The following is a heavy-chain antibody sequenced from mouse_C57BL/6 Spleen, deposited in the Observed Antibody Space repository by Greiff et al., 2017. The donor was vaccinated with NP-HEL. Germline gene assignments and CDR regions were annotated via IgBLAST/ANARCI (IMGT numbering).Heavy chain of an antibody. D-gene: IGHD2-4*01. V-gene: IGHV5-15*04. J-gene: IGHJ3*01. CDR2: ISNLAYSI. CDR1: GFTFSDYG. CDR3: ARRGDYDVGFAY. Sequence: DVKLVESGGGLVQPGGSLKLSCAASGFTFSDYGMAWVRQAPRKGPEWVAFISNLAYSIYYADTVTGRFTISRENAKNTLYLEMSSLRSEDTAMYYCARRGDYDVGFAYWGQGTLVTVSA.